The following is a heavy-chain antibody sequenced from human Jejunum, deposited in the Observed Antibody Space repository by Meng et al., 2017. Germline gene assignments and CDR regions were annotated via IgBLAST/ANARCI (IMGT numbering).Heavy chain of an antibody. CDR1: GFTFSNYA. Sequence: GGSLRLSCVVSGFTFSNYAMSWVRQAPGKGLEWVSVISADGGSTYYTDSVKGRFTVSRDNSKNTLYLQMNSLRADDTALYYCARPYYFDSSGYYYHGVFDYWGQGTLVTVSS. J-gene: IGHJ4*02. CDR3: ARPYYFDSSGYYYHGVFDY. CDR2: ISADGGST. V-gene: IGHV3-23*01. D-gene: IGHD3-22*01.